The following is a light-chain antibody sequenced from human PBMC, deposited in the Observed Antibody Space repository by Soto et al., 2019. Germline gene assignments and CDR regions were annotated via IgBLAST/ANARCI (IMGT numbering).Light chain of an antibody. CDR3: QSYDSSLSAVV. Sequence: QSVLTQAPSVSGAPGQRVTISCTGSSSNIGAGYDVHWYQQLPGTAPKLVIYGNSNRPSGVPDRFSGSKSGTSASLAITGLQADDEADYYCQSYDSSLSAVVFGGGTKLTVL. CDR2: GNS. J-gene: IGLJ2*01. V-gene: IGLV1-40*01. CDR1: SSNIGAGYD.